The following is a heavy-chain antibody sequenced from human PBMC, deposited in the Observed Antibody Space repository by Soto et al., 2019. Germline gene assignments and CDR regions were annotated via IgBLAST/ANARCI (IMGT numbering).Heavy chain of an antibody. J-gene: IGHJ3*02. V-gene: IGHV4-31*03. CDR1: GGSISSGGYY. D-gene: IGHD3-22*01. CDR3: ARGRKRGITMIVVVTLDAFDI. Sequence: PSETLSLTCTVSGGSISSGGYYWSWIRQHPGKGLEWIGYIYYSGSTYYNPSLKSRVTISVDTSKNQFSLKLSSVTAADTAVYYCARGRKRGITMIVVVTLDAFDIWGQGTMVTVSS. CDR2: IYYSGST.